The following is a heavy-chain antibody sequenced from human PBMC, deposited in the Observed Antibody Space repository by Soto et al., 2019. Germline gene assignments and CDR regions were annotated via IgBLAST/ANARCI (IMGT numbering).Heavy chain of an antibody. D-gene: IGHD2-8*01. CDR2: IYYSGST. Sequence: QVQLQESGPGLVKPSETLSLTCTVSGGSISSYYWSWIRQPPGKGLEWIGYIYYSGSTNYNPSLNSRVTIAVDTSKAQFSLQLSSVAAADKAVYYCARERGGVYAIDYWGQGTLVTVSS. V-gene: IGHV4-59*01. CDR1: GGSISSYY. CDR3: ARERGGVYAIDY. J-gene: IGHJ4*02.